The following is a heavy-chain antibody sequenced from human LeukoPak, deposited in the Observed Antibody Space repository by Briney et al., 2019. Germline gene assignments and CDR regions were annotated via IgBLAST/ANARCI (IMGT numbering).Heavy chain of an antibody. CDR1: GFTVSNNY. Sequence: GGSLRLSCAVSGFTVSNNYMSWVRQAPGKGLEWVSAIFSGGSTSYADSVKGRFTISRDNSENTVYLQMNGLSREDTAVYYCARDGIVGATDYWGQGTLVTVSS. J-gene: IGHJ4*02. D-gene: IGHD1-26*01. CDR3: ARDGIVGATDY. CDR2: IFSGGST. V-gene: IGHV3-53*01.